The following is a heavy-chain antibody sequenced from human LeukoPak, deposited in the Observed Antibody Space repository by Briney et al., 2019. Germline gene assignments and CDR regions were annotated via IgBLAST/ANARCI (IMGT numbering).Heavy chain of an antibody. V-gene: IGHV4-34*01. D-gene: IGHD5-18*01. Sequence: PSETLSLTCAVYGGSFSGYYWSWIRQPPGKGLEWIGEINHSGSTNYNPSLKSRVTISVDTSKNQFSLKLSSVTAADTAVYYCARDVGRGYSYNYYYYYGMDVWGQGTTVTVSS. J-gene: IGHJ6*02. CDR2: INHSGST. CDR3: ARDVGRGYSYNYYYYYGMDV. CDR1: GGSFSGYY.